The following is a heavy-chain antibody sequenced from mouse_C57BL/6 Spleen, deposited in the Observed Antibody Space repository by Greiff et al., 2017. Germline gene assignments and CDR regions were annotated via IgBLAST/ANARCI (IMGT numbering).Heavy chain of an antibody. V-gene: IGHV1-81*01. D-gene: IGHD2-4*01. CDR3: ARYYDYDANAMDY. CDR1: GYTFTSYG. J-gene: IGHJ4*01. CDR2: IYPRSGNT. Sequence: LVESGAELARPGASVKLSCKASGYTFTSYGISWVKQRTGQGLEWIGEIYPRSGNTYYNEKFKGKATLTADKSSSTAYMELRSLTSEDSAVYFCARYYDYDANAMDYWGQGTSVTVSS.